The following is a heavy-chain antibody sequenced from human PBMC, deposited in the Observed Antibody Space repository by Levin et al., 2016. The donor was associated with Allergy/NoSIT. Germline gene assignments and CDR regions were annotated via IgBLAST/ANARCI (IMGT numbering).Heavy chain of an antibody. V-gene: IGHV3-23*01. J-gene: IGHJ6*02. CDR3: AKDQFCSGITCSNGMDV. CDR2: ISDSSSRT. CDR1: GFTFSSNA. D-gene: IGHD2-2*01. Sequence: GGSLRLSCAASGFTFSSNAMSWVRQAPGAGLEWVSSISDSSSRTYYADSVKGRFTISRDNAKSSLYLQMNSLRPEDTALYFCAKDQFCSGITCSNGMDVWGQGTTVTVSS.